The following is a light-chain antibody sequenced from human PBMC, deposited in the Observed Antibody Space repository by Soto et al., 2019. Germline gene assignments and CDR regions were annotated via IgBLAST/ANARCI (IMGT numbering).Light chain of an antibody. Sequence: QSVLTQPRSVSGSPGRSVTISCTGTSSDVGGYNYVSWYQQHPGKAPKLMIYDVTKRPSGVPDRFSGSKSGNTASLTISGLQAEDEADYYCCSFAGIYTYVFGTGTKLTVL. CDR3: CSFAGIYTYV. J-gene: IGLJ1*01. CDR2: DVT. V-gene: IGLV2-11*01. CDR1: SSDVGGYNY.